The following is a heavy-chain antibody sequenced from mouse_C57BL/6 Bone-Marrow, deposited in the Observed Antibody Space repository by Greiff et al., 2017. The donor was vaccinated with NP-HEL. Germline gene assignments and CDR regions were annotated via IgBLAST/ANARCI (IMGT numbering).Heavy chain of an antibody. CDR1: GFSLTSYG. D-gene: IGHD2-5*01. Sequence: QVQLKESGPGLVQPSQSLSITCTVSGFSLTSYGVHWVRQSPGKGLEWLGVIWSGGSTDYNAAFISRLSISKDNSKSQVFFKMNSLQADDTAIYYCARNFYSNLYYAMDYWGQGTSVTVSS. J-gene: IGHJ4*01. CDR3: ARNFYSNLYYAMDY. V-gene: IGHV2-2*01. CDR2: IWSGGST.